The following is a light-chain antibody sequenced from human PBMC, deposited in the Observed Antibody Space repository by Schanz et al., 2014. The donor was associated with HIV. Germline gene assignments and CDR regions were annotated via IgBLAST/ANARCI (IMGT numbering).Light chain of an antibody. CDR3: AAWDDSLKGVV. Sequence: NFMLTQPHSVSESPGKTATISCTRSSGNIADSCVQWYQQRPGSAPTSVLYGESQRPSGVPDRFSGSKSGTSASLAISGLQSADEAEYYCAAWDDSLKGVVFGGGTKLTVL. CDR1: SGNIADSC. J-gene: IGLJ2*01. CDR2: GES. V-gene: IGLV6-57*04.